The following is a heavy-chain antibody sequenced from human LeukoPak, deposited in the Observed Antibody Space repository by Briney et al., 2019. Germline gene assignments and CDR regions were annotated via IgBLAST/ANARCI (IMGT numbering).Heavy chain of an antibody. D-gene: IGHD6-19*01. Sequence: PGGSLRLSCAASGFSFSSYWMRWVRQAPWKGLVWVSRINGDGSRTSYADSVKGRFTISRDNAKNTLYLQMNSLRAEDTAVYYCAREGGYSSGPDYWGQGALVTVPS. CDR2: INGDGSRT. CDR3: AREGGYSSGPDY. V-gene: IGHV3-74*01. CDR1: GFSFSSYW. J-gene: IGHJ4*02.